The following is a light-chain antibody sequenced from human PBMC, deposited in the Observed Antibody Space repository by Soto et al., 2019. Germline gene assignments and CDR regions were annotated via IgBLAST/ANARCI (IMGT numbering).Light chain of an antibody. CDR1: SSDVGGYNF. CDR3: SAYGSSSTLYV. V-gene: IGLV2-14*01. Sequence: QSALTQPASVSGSPGQSITISCTGTSSDVGGYNFVSWYQQNPGKAPKLMIYEVSNRPSGVSNRFSGSKSGNTASLTISGLQAEDEGDYYCSAYGSSSTLYVFGTGTQLTVL. CDR2: EVS. J-gene: IGLJ1*01.